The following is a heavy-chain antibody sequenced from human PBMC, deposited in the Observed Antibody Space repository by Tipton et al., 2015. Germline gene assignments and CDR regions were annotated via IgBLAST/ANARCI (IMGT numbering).Heavy chain of an antibody. CDR3: TTDPSPPGSGSNSDY. D-gene: IGHD6-25*01. J-gene: IGHJ4*02. CDR2: IKTKVYGGTI. Sequence: GSLRLSCAASGFSFSDAWMNWVRQAPGKGLEWVGRIKTKVYGGTIDYAAAVKGRFIISKDESKNTLFLQMDSLKAEDTGVYYCTTDPSPPGSGSNSDYWGQGTLVTVSS. CDR1: GFSFSDAW. V-gene: IGHV3-15*07.